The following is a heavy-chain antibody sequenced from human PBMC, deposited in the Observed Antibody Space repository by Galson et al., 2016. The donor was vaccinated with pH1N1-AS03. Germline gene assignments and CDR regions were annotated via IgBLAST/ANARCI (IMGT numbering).Heavy chain of an antibody. CDR2: IKSEGDGGGAS. Sequence: SLRLSCAASGFIFGNVWMTWVRQAPGKRLEWVGHIKSEGDGGGASDHAAPVKGRFTISRDDPENTLYRQMNSLQRDDTGVYYCPTAHGSGPGEFDYWSHGTLVTVSS. V-gene: IGHV3-15*01. J-gene: IGHJ4*01. CDR3: PTAHGSGPGEFDY. D-gene: IGHD3-10*01. CDR1: GFIFGNVW.